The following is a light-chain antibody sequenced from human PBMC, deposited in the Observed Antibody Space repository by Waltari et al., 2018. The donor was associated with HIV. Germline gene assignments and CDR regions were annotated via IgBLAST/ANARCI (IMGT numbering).Light chain of an antibody. Sequence: DIVMTQSPDYLAVSLGGRATINCKSSQSVLYNSNNKNYLAWYQQKPGQPPKLLIYWASTRESGVPDRFSGSGSGTDFTLTISSLQAEDVAVYYCQQYSITPITFGQGTKLEIK. J-gene: IGKJ2*01. V-gene: IGKV4-1*01. CDR2: WAS. CDR1: QSVLYNSNNKNY. CDR3: QQYSITPIT.